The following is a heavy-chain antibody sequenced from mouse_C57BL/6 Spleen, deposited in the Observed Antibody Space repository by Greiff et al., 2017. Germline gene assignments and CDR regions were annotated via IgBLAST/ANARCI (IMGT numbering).Heavy chain of an antibody. CDR3: ARQDDYPWYFDV. D-gene: IGHD2-4*01. CDR1: GFTFSSYT. CDR2: ISGGGGNT. V-gene: IGHV5-9*01. Sequence: EVQRVESGGGLVKPGGSLKLSCAASGFTFSSYTMSWVRQTPEKRLEWVATISGGGGNTYYPDSVKGRFTISRDNAKNTLYLQMSSLRSEDTALYYCARQDDYPWYFDVWGTGTTVTVSS. J-gene: IGHJ1*03.